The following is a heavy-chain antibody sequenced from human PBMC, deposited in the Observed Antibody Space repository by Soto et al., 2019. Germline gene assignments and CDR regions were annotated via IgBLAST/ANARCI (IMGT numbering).Heavy chain of an antibody. Sequence: PSQTLPLTCGISVDSVSSNSATWNWIRQSPSRGFEWLGRTYYRSKWFNDYEVSVRSRITINPDTSKNQFSLQLNSVTPEDAAVYYCARDPTTSGTFDIWGQGTLVTVSS. D-gene: IGHD1-26*01. CDR1: VDSVSSNSAT. CDR2: TYYRSKWFN. J-gene: IGHJ3*02. V-gene: IGHV6-1*01. CDR3: ARDPTTSGTFDI.